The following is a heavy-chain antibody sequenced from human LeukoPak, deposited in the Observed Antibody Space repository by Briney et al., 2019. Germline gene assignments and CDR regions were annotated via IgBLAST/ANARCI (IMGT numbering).Heavy chain of an antibody. CDR1: GYTFTSYY. Sequence: ASVKASCKASGYTFTSYYMHRVRQAPGQGLEWMGIINPSGGSTSYAQKFQGRVTMTRDMSTSTVYMELSSLRSEDTAVYYCARENWGFWYFDLWGRGTLVTVSS. D-gene: IGHD7-27*01. J-gene: IGHJ2*01. CDR2: INPSGGST. CDR3: ARENWGFWYFDL. V-gene: IGHV1-46*01.